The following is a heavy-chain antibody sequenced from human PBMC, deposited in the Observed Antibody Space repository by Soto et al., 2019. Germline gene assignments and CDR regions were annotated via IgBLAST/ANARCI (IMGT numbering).Heavy chain of an antibody. V-gene: IGHV1-46*01. J-gene: IGHJ4*02. CDR1: GYTFTSYX. Sequence: AXVKVSCKASGYTFTSYXXHWVRQAPGQGLEWMGIINTSGGSTSYPQKFQGRVTMTRDTSQRTLYMELSSLRSEDTAVYYCARRPKFAAVALDYWGQGTLVTVSS. CDR3: ARRPKFAAVALDY. D-gene: IGHD6-19*01. CDR2: INTSGGST.